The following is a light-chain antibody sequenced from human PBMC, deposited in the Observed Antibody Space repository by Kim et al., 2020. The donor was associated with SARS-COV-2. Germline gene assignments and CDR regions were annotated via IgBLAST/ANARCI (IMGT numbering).Light chain of an antibody. CDR3: CSFAGTYTYV. CDR1: SSDVGGYNY. J-gene: IGLJ1*01. V-gene: IGLV2-11*01. Sequence: QSVAFSCTGTSSDVGGYNYVSWYQQHPDKAPKLIIYDVTKRPSGVPDRFSGSKSGNTASLTISGLQAEDEADYYCCSFAGTYTYVFGTGTKVTVL. CDR2: DVT.